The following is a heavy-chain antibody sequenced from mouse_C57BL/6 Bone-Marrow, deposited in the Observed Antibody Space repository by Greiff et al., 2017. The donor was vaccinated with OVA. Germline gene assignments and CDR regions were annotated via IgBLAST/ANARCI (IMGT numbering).Heavy chain of an antibody. J-gene: IGHJ1*03. D-gene: IGHD1-1*01. CDR1: GYTFTDYE. V-gene: IGHV1-15*01. CDR3: TVTTVSYWYFDV. Sequence: VQLQQSGAELVRPGASVTLSCKASGYTFTDYEMHWVKQTPVHGLEWIGAIDPETGGTAYNQKFKGKAILTADKSSSTAYMELRSLTSEDSAVYYCTVTTVSYWYFDVWGTGTTVTVSS. CDR2: IDPETGGT.